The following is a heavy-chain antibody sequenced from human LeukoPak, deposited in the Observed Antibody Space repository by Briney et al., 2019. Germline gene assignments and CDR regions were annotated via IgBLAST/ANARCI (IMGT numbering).Heavy chain of an antibody. Sequence: ASVKVSCKASGYTYTGYYMHWVRQAPGQGLEWMGWINPNSGGTNYAQKFQGRVTMTRDTSISTAYMALSRLRSDATAVYYCARVSSDMYYYDSSGPGYMDVWGKGTTVTISS. J-gene: IGHJ6*03. CDR1: GYTYTGYY. CDR2: INPNSGGT. CDR3: ARVSSDMYYYDSSGPGYMDV. V-gene: IGHV1-2*02. D-gene: IGHD3-22*01.